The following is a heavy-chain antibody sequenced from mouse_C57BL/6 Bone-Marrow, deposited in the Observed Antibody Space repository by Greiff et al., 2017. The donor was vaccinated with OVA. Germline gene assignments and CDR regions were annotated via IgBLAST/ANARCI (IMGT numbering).Heavy chain of an antibody. V-gene: IGHV14-4*01. Sequence: EVQLQQSGAELVRPGASVKLSCTASGFNIKDDYMPWVKQRPEQGLEWIGWIDPENGDTEYASKFQGKATIPADTSSNTAYLQLSSLASEDTAVYYCTSYGSFDYWGQGTTLTVSS. J-gene: IGHJ2*01. D-gene: IGHD2-1*01. CDR3: TSYGSFDY. CDR2: IDPENGDT. CDR1: GFNIKDDY.